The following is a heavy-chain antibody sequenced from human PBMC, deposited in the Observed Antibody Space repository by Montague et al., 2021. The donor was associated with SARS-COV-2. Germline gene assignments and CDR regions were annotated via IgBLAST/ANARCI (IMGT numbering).Heavy chain of an antibody. CDR2: TYSGGDT. Sequence: SLRLSCAASGFTVSTNYISWVRQAPGKGLEWISVTYSGGDTYYADSVKGRFTISRDNSKNTLYLQMNSLRAEDTAVYYCARGGGLRNYGMDVWGQGTTVTVSS. J-gene: IGHJ6*02. CDR1: GFTVSTNY. D-gene: IGHD5-12*01. CDR3: ARGGGLRNYGMDV. V-gene: IGHV3-53*01.